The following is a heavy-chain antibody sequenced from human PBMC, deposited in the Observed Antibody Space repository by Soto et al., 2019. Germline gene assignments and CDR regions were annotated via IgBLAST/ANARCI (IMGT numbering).Heavy chain of an antibody. Sequence: SETLSLTCTVSGGSISSNYWTWIRQPPGKGLEWIGYVYNSGSTNYNPSLKSRGTISEDTAKSQFSLTVTYMTAADTAVYYCPRYRRAAVARYTLDNWGQGILVTVSS. D-gene: IGHD6-19*01. CDR2: VYNSGST. J-gene: IGHJ4*02. V-gene: IGHV4-59*01. CDR3: PRYRRAAVARYTLDN. CDR1: GGSISSNY.